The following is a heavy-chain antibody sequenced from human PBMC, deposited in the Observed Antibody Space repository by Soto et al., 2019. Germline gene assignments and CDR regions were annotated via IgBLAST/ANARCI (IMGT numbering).Heavy chain of an antibody. J-gene: IGHJ6*02. Sequence: GGSLRLSCVASGFTFTNYEMNWVRQAPGKGLEWVAYITSSGGPMYYADSVKGRFTISRDNVRNSLYLQMNSLRAEDTAVYYCARLHCSSTNCSYNYYYGMDVWGQGTTVTVSS. CDR2: ITSSGGPM. V-gene: IGHV3-48*03. CDR1: GFTFTNYE. D-gene: IGHD2-2*01. CDR3: ARLHCSSTNCSYNYYYGMDV.